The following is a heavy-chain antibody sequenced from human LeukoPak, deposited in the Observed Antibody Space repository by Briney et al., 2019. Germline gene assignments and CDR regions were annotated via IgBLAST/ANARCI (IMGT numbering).Heavy chain of an antibody. Sequence: GGPLRLPCAASGFPFSSYLKHWLPEAPEKALVWVSRINSYGRRTHYAASVKGRYTISRDNARNTLYLQINSLRAEDTAVYYCARGPIVVVPAAEIYYYSYYYMDVWAKGPTDSVS. V-gene: IGHV3-74*01. J-gene: IGHJ6*03. CDR1: GFPFSSYL. CDR3: ARGPIVVVPAAEIYYYSYYYMDV. D-gene: IGHD2-2*01. CDR2: INSYGRRT.